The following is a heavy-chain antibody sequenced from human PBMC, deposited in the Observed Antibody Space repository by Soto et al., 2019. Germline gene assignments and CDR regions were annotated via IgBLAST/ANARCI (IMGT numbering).Heavy chain of an antibody. CDR2: IIPSFATG. D-gene: IGHD3-10*01. Sequence: EASVKVSCKASGGTFGNSAISWVRQAPGQGLEWMGGIIPSFATGNSAPEFQGRLTITADKSTTTAYMELSSLRSEDTAVYYCARSYYGSGSYWFYGMDVWGQGTTVTVSS. CDR3: ARSYYGSGSYWFYGMDV. J-gene: IGHJ6*02. V-gene: IGHV1-69*06. CDR1: GGTFGNSA.